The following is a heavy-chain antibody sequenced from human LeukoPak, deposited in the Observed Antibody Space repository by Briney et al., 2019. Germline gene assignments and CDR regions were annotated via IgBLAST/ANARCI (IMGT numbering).Heavy chain of an antibody. CDR1: GGSISSGSYY. Sequence: SETLSLTCTVSGGSISSGSYYWSWIRQPAGKGLEWIGRIYTSGSTNYSPSLKSRVTISVDTSKNQFSLKLSSVTAADTAVYYCARDLSSLSSGYSSSWYVLVWFDPWGQGTLVTVSS. CDR3: ARDLSSLSSGYSSSWYVLVWFDP. V-gene: IGHV4-61*02. CDR2: IYTSGST. D-gene: IGHD6-13*01. J-gene: IGHJ5*02.